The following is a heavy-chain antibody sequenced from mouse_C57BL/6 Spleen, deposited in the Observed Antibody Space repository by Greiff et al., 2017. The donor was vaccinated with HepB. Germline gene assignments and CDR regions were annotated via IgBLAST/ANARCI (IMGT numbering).Heavy chain of an antibody. J-gene: IGHJ1*03. V-gene: IGHV7-1*01. Sequence: EVKVVESGGGLVQSLRSLRLSCATSGFTFSDFYMEWVRQAPGKGLEWIAASRNKANDYTTEYSASVKGRFIVSRDTSQSILYLQMNALRAEDTAIYYCARDAPSYYGSSYGYFDVWGTGTPVTVSS. D-gene: IGHD1-1*01. CDR1: GFTFSDFY. CDR2: SRNKANDYTT. CDR3: ARDAPSYYGSSYGYFDV.